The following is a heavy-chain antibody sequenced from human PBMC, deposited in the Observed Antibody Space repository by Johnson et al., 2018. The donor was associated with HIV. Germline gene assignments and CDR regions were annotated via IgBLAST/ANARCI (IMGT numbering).Heavy chain of an antibody. Sequence: LVESGGGLVQPGRSLRLSCAASGFTFDDYAMHWVRQAPGKGLEWVSGISWNSGSIGYADSVKGRFTISRDNAKNSLYLQMNSLRAEDTALYYCAMGSSSSVGGAFDIWGQGTMVTVSS. J-gene: IGHJ3*02. D-gene: IGHD6-6*01. CDR1: GFTFDDYA. CDR2: ISWNSGSI. CDR3: AMGSSSSVGGAFDI. V-gene: IGHV3-9*01.